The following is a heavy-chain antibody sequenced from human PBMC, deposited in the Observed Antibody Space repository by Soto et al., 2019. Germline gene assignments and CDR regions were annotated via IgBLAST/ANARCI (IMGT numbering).Heavy chain of an antibody. CDR2: IIPIFGTA. D-gene: IGHD6-19*01. V-gene: IGHV1-69*12. CDR3: ARTPGVAVAGTVLSFDY. J-gene: IGHJ4*02. CDR1: GGTFSSYA. Sequence: QVQLVQSGAEVKKPGSSVKVSCKASGGTFSSYAISWVRQAPGQGLEWMGGIIPIFGTANYAQKFQGRVTITADESTSPVYRELSRLRSEVTVVYYCARTPGVAVAGTVLSFDYWGQGTLVTVSS.